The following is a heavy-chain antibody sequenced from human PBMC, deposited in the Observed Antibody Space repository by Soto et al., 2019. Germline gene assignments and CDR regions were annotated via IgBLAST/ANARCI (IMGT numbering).Heavy chain of an antibody. J-gene: IGHJ3*02. CDR1: GGTFSSYT. CDR2: IIAILGIA. CDR3: ASLAVAGVAFDI. V-gene: IGHV1-69*02. D-gene: IGHD6-19*01. Sequence: QVQLVQSGAEVKKPGSSVKVSCKASGGTFSSYTISWVRQAPGQGLEWMGRIIAILGIAKYALKFQGRVTIAADKSTSTAYMELSSLRSQDTAVDYCASLAVAGVAFDIWGQGTMVTVSS.